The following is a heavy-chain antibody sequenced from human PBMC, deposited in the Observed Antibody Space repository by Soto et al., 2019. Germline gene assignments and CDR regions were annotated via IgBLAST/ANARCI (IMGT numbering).Heavy chain of an antibody. D-gene: IGHD3-9*01. Sequence: ASVKVSCKASGGTFSSYTISWVRQAPGQGLEWMGIINPSRGITNYAQKFQGRVTITRDKSTSTVYMELSSLRSEDTAVYYCAVPPYDILTGYLVGDYYYMDVWGKGTTVTVSS. CDR2: INPSRGIT. CDR3: AVPPYDILTGYLVGDYYYMDV. J-gene: IGHJ6*03. V-gene: IGHV1-69*02. CDR1: GGTFSSYT.